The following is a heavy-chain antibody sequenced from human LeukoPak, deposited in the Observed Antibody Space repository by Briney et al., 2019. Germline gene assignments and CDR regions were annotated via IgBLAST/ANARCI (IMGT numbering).Heavy chain of an antibody. CDR3: AKDLNPCSSTTCYIWVAPLPIDY. CDR2: ISGSGTNT. Sequence: GGSLRLSCAASGFTFSSYVMTWVRQAPGKGLEWVSAISGSGTNTNYADSVKGRFTISRDNSKNTLYLQMSSLRAENTAVYYCAKDLNPCSSTTCYIWVAPLPIDYWGQGTLVTVSS. J-gene: IGHJ4*02. D-gene: IGHD2-2*02. CDR1: GFTFSSYV. V-gene: IGHV3-23*01.